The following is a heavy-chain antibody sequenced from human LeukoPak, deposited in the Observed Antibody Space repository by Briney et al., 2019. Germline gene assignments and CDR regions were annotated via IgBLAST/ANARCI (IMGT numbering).Heavy chain of an antibody. CDR2: IYSGGST. D-gene: IGHD6-13*01. Sequence: GGSLRLSCAASGFTVSSNYMSWVRQAPGKGLEWVSVIYSGGSTYYADSVKGRFTISRDNSKNTLYLQMNSLRAEDTAVYYCARTPELGAAAGPHWGQGTLVTVSS. CDR1: GFTVSSNY. J-gene: IGHJ1*01. V-gene: IGHV3-53*01. CDR3: ARTPELGAAAGPH.